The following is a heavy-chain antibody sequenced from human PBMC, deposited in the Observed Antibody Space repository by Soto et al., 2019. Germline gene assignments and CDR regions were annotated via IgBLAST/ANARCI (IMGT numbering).Heavy chain of an antibody. D-gene: IGHD5-18*01. CDR3: ATAATQLWSIYYYYGMDV. Sequence: ASVKVSCKASGYTFTSYYMHWVRQAPGQGLEWMGGFDPEDGETIYAQKFQGRVTMTEDTSTDTAYMELSSLRSEDTAVYYCATAATQLWSIYYYYGMDVWGQGTTVTVSS. J-gene: IGHJ6*02. V-gene: IGHV1-24*01. CDR1: GYTFTSYY. CDR2: FDPEDGET.